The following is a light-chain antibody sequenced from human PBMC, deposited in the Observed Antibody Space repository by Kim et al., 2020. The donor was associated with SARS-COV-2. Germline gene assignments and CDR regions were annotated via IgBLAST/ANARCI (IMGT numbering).Light chain of an antibody. J-gene: IGKJ2*01. CDR2: GAS. CDR1: QGIASY. V-gene: IGKV1-27*01. Sequence: SASVGDRVTITCRASQGIASYLAWYQQRPGEVPKLLIYGASALQSGVPSRSSGSGSGTDFILTISSLQPEDVATYYCQKYDGAPYSFGQGTKLEI. CDR3: QKYDGAPYS.